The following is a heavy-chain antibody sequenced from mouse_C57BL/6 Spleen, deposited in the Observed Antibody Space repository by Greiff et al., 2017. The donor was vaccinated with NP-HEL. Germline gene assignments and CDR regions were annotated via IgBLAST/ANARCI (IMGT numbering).Heavy chain of an antibody. CDR2: IHPNSGST. D-gene: IGHD1-1*02. CDR3: ARVYGAWFAY. J-gene: IGHJ3*01. Sequence: VQLQQPGAELVKPGASVKLSCKASGYTFTSYWMHWVKQRPGQGLEWIGMIHPNSGSTNYNEKFKSKATLTVDKSSSTAYMQLSSRTSEDSAVYYCARVYGAWFAYWGQGTLVTVSA. V-gene: IGHV1-64*01. CDR1: GYTFTSYW.